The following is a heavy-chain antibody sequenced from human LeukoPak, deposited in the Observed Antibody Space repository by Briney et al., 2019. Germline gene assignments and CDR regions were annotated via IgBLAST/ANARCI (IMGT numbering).Heavy chain of an antibody. CDR3: AKDFTPDGIWDIDY. CDR1: GFTFSKYT. Sequence: GGSLRLSCVASGFTFSKYTMSWVRQAPGKGLEWVSGIYGGGSGSTFYAESVKGRFTISRDNSKNTLYLQMNSLRDEDTAIYYCAKDFTPDGIWDIDYWGRGTLITVS. CDR2: IYGGGSGST. J-gene: IGHJ4*02. D-gene: IGHD1-14*01. V-gene: IGHV3-23*01.